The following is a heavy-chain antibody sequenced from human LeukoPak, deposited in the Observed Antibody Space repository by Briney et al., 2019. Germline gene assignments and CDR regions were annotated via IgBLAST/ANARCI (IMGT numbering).Heavy chain of an antibody. CDR2: INHSGST. V-gene: IGHV4-34*01. CDR1: GGSFSGYY. D-gene: IGHD6-19*01. J-gene: IGHJ4*02. Sequence: SETLSLTCAVYGGSFSGYYWSWIRQPPGKGLEWIGEINHSGSTNYNPPLKSRVTISVDTSKNQFSLKLSSVTAADTAVYYCARREQWLVADYWGQGTLVTVSS. CDR3: ARREQWLVADY.